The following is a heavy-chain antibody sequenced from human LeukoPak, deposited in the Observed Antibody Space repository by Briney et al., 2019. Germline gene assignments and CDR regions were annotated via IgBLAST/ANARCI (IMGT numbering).Heavy chain of an antibody. CDR1: GFSFRDFW. CDR3: ARFGYSGWNLEY. CDR2: INQGGSVK. V-gene: IGHV3-7*01. D-gene: IGHD5-12*01. Sequence: GGSLRLSCAASGFSFRDFWMTWVRQAPGKGLEWVANINQGGSVKYYVDSVKGRFTISRDDAESSLYVQMNSLRGEDTAVYYCARFGYSGWNLEYWGQGTLVTVSS. J-gene: IGHJ4*02.